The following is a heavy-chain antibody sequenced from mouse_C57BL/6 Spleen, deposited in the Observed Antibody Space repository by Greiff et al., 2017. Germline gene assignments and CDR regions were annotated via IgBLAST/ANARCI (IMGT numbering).Heavy chain of an antibody. J-gene: IGHJ2*01. CDR3: ARPYYDYDGAFDY. V-gene: IGHV2-2*01. CDR1: GFSLTSYG. Sequence: QVQLKESGPGLVQPSQSLSITCTVSGFSLTSYGVHWVRQSPGKGLEWLGVISSGGSTDYNAAFISRLSISKDNSKSQVFFKMNSLQADDTAIYYCARPYYDYDGAFDYWGQGTTLTVSS. D-gene: IGHD2-4*01. CDR2: ISSGGST.